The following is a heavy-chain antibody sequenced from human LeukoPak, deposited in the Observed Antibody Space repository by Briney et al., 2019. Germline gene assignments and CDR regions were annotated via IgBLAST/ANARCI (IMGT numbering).Heavy chain of an antibody. CDR3: ASATEGAYYYDSSGYYAFDI. CDR1: GYTFTSYY. V-gene: IGHV1-46*01. Sequence: GASVKVSCKASGYTFTSYYTHWVRQAPGQGLEWMGIINPSGGSTSYAQKFQGRVTMTRDTSTGTVYMELSSLRSEDTAVYYCASATEGAYYYDSSGYYAFDIWGQGTMVTVSS. J-gene: IGHJ3*02. D-gene: IGHD3-22*01. CDR2: INPSGGST.